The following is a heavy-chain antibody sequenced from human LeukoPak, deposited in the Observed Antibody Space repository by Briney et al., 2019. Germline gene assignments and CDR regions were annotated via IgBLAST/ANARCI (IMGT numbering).Heavy chain of an antibody. V-gene: IGHV4-39*07. Sequence: SATLSLTCTVSGGSISSSSHYWGWIRQPPGKGLEWIGSIYYSGSTYYNPSLKSRVTISVDTSKNRFSLKLSSVTAADTAVYYCARDRRYYHDTGAQFDFWGQGALVTVPS. CDR3: ARDRRYYHDTGAQFDF. CDR2: IYYSGST. J-gene: IGHJ4*02. CDR1: GGSISSSSHY. D-gene: IGHD3-22*01.